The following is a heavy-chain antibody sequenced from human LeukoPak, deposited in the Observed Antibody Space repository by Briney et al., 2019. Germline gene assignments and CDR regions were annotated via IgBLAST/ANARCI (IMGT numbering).Heavy chain of an antibody. V-gene: IGHV3-23*01. CDR3: AKDPYGQWSFDY. Sequence: PGGSLRLSCTASGFSFERDVMTWVRQAPGKGLEWVSAISGSGGSTYYADSVKGRFTISRDNSKNTLYLQMNSLRAEDTAVYYCAKDPYGQWSFDYWGQGTLVTVSS. CDR2: ISGSGGST. J-gene: IGHJ4*02. D-gene: IGHD2-15*01. CDR1: GFSFERDV.